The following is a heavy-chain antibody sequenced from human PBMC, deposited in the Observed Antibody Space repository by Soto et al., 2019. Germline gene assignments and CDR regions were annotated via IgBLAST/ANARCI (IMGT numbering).Heavy chain of an antibody. CDR1: GYTFTSYG. CDR3: ARADDYVWGSYRHFDY. D-gene: IGHD3-16*02. V-gene: IGHV1-18*01. J-gene: IGHJ4*02. Sequence: ASVKVSCKASGYTFTSYGISWVRQAPGQGLEWMGSISAYNGNTNYAQKLQGRVTMTTDTSTSTAYMELRSLRSDDTAVYYCARADDYVWGSYRHFDYWGQGTLVTVSS. CDR2: ISAYNGNT.